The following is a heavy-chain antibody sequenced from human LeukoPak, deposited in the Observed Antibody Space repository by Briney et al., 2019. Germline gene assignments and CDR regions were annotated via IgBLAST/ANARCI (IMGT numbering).Heavy chain of an antibody. CDR1: GFTFTNYA. Sequence: PGGSLRLSCAASGFTFTNYAMYWVRQAPGKGLECVSSVSDSGSITYYADSVKGRFTISRDNSRNTLYLQMNSLRAEDTAVYYCAKDATGFSDFDYWGQGTLVTVSS. D-gene: IGHD3-9*01. CDR2: VSDSGSIT. J-gene: IGHJ4*02. CDR3: AKDATGFSDFDY. V-gene: IGHV3-23*01.